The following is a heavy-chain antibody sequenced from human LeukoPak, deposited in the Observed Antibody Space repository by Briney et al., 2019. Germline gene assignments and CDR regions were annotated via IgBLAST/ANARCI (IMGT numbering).Heavy chain of an antibody. J-gene: IGHJ4*02. CDR2: IYYSAST. V-gene: IGHV4-59*01. CDR3: ASTGYSGYESNY. Sequence: PETLSLSRTVSGGAISSYYWSWIRQPPGPGLEWSGYIYYSASTNYHPSLKRRVTISVDTSKNQFSLKLSSVTDADTAVYYCASTGYSGYESNYWGQGTLVTVSS. D-gene: IGHD5-12*01. CDR1: GGAISSYY.